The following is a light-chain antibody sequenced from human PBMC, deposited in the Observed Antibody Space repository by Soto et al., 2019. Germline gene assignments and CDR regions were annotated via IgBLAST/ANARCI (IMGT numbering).Light chain of an antibody. CDR3: QQNASSPRT. Sequence: EIVLTQSPGALSLSPGERATLSCRASQSVSSSYLGWYQQKPGQAPRLLIYDASNRASGIPDRFSGSGSGTDFTLTISRLEPEDFAVYYCQQNASSPRTFGQGTKVDIK. J-gene: IGKJ1*01. V-gene: IGKV3-20*01. CDR2: DAS. CDR1: QSVSSSY.